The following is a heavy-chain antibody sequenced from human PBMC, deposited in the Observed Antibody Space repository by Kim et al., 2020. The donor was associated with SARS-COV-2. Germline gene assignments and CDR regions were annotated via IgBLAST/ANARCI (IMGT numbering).Heavy chain of an antibody. CDR2: IYYSGST. CDR3: ARLGGPRSWYADAFDI. J-gene: IGHJ3*02. CDR1: RGSISSSSYY. V-gene: IGHV4-39*01. D-gene: IGHD6-13*01. Sequence: SETLSLTCTVSRGSISSSSYYWGWIRQPPGKGLEWIGSIYYSGSTYYNPSLKSRVTISVDTSKNQFSLKLSSVTAADTAVYYCARLGGPRSWYADAFDIWGQGTMVTVSS.